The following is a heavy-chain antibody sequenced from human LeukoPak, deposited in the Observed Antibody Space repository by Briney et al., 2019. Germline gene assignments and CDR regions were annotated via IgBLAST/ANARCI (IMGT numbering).Heavy chain of an antibody. Sequence: ASVKVSCKASGYTFTNYAIHWVRQAPGQRLERMGWIKAGNGDTEYPQAFQGRVTITRDTSASTAYMELSSLTSEDTAVYYCARSDYGGWFDPWGQGTLVTVSS. CDR1: GYTFTNYA. V-gene: IGHV1-3*01. J-gene: IGHJ5*02. CDR3: ARSDYGGWFDP. CDR2: IKAGNGDT. D-gene: IGHD3-16*01.